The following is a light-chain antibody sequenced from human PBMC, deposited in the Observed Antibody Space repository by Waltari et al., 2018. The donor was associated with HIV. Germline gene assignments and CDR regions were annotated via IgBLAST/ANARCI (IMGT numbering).Light chain of an antibody. Sequence: QSVLTQPPPVSAAPGQKVTLPCSRNRPNIGNPFVSWNQQVPGAATKLLIYDNNKRPSGIPDRFSGSRSGTSATLGIPGLQTEDEADYYCGTWDRSLSGWTFGGGTSLTVL. CDR3: GTWDRSLSGWT. V-gene: IGLV1-51*01. CDR2: DNN. CDR1: RPNIGNPF. J-gene: IGLJ3*02.